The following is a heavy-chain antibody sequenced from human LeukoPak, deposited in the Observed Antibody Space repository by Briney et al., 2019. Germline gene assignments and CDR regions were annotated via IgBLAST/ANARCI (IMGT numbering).Heavy chain of an antibody. Sequence: GGSLRLSCAASGFPGITSSNAWMNWVRQAPGKGLEWVGRIKSKSDGGTSGYAAPVKGRFTISRDDSKHRLFLQMNSLKTEDTAVYYCTTDTDCSSTSCLDYWGQGTLVTVSS. CDR2: IKSKSDGGTS. J-gene: IGHJ4*02. D-gene: IGHD2-2*01. CDR1: GFPGITSSNAW. CDR3: TTDTDCSSTSCLDY. V-gene: IGHV3-15*01.